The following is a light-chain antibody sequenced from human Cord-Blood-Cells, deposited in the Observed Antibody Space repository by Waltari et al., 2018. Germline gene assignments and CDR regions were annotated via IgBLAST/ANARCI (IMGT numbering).Light chain of an antibody. J-gene: IGLJ3*02. V-gene: IGLV2-14*01. Sequence: QSALTQPASVSGSPGQSLTISCTGTRSAVGGYNYVSWYQQHPGKAPKLMIYDVSNRPSGVSNRFSGSKSGNTASLTISGLQAEDEADYYCSSYTSSSWVFGGGTKLTVL. CDR2: DVS. CDR1: RSAVGGYNY. CDR3: SSYTSSSWV.